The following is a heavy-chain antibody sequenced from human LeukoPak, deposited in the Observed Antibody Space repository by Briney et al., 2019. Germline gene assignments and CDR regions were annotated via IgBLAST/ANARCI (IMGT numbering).Heavy chain of an antibody. CDR2: IYYSGST. V-gene: IGHV4-59*01. CDR1: GGSIRSYY. CDR3: ARGYSSWNP. J-gene: IGHJ1*01. Sequence: SETLSLTCTVSGGSIRSYYWSWIRQPPGKGLEWIGYIYYSGSTNYNPSLKGRVTISVDTSKNQFSLKLSSVTAAAPAVYYCARGYSSWNPWGQGTLVTVSS. D-gene: IGHD6-13*01.